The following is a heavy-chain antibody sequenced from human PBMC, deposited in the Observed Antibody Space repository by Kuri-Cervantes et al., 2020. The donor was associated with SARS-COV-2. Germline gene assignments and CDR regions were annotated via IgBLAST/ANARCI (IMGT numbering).Heavy chain of an antibody. CDR2: ISYDGSNK. CDR1: GFTFSSYA. Sequence: GESLKISCAASGFTFSSYAMHWVRQAPGKGLEWVAVISYDGSNKYYADSVKGRFTISRDNSKNTLYLQMNSLRDEDTAVYYCAAYCTNGVCLTYYYYGMDVWGQGTTVTVSS. V-gene: IGHV3-30*04. D-gene: IGHD2-8*01. CDR3: AAYCTNGVCLTYYYYGMDV. J-gene: IGHJ6*02.